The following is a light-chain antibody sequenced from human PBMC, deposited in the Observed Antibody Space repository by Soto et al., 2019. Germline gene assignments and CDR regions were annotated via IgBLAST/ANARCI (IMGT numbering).Light chain of an antibody. Sequence: QSALAQPSSVSGSPGQSITISCTGTSTDVGGYNYVSWYQHHPGKGPKLIIYEVSNRPSGVSDRFSGSKSGNKASLIISNLEAEDESDYYCGSYTLTDTPFVLGTGTKVTVL. CDR3: GSYTLTDTPFV. V-gene: IGLV2-14*01. CDR1: STDVGGYNY. J-gene: IGLJ1*01. CDR2: EVS.